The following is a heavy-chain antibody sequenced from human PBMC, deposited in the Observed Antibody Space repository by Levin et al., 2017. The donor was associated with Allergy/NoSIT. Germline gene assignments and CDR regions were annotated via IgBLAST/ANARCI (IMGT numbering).Heavy chain of an antibody. CDR2: IYYSGST. CDR3: ASGSLNGDYEPSLFGITFDY. V-gene: IGHV4-59*01. D-gene: IGHD4-17*01. Sequence: SETLSLTCTVSGGSISSYYWSWIRQPPGKGLEWIGYIYYSGSTNYNPSLKSRVTISVDTSKNQFSLKLSSVTAADTAVYYCASGSLNGDYEPSLFGITFDYWGQGTLVTVSS. J-gene: IGHJ4*02. CDR1: GGSISSYY.